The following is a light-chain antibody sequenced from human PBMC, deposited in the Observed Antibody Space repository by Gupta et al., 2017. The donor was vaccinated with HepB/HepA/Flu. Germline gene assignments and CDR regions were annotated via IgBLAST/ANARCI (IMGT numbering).Light chain of an antibody. Sequence: QSALTPPAPVSGSPGPSITTSCTGTSSDVGGYNSVSWYQQHPGKAPKLMIFDVSNRPSGVSNRFSGSKSGNTASLTISGLQAEDEADYYCNSYTSSDTYVFGTGTKVTVL. V-gene: IGLV2-14*01. CDR3: NSYTSSDTYV. J-gene: IGLJ1*01. CDR2: DVS. CDR1: SSDVGGYNS.